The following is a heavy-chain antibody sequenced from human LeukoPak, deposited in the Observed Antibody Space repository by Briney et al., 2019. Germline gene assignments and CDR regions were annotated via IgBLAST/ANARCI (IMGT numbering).Heavy chain of an antibody. V-gene: IGHV3-23*01. J-gene: IGHJ3*02. Sequence: GGSLRLSCAASGFTFSNYAVAWVRQAPGKGLEWNSAISSGGGSTFYADSVKGRFTISSDTSKNTLYLQMDSLRAEDTALYYCTKESSAFDIWGQGTMVTVSS. CDR2: ISSGGGST. CDR3: TKESSAFDI. CDR1: GFTFSNYA.